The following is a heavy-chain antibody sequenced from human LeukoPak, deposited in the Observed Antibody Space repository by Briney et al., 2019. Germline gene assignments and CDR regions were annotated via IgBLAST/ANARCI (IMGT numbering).Heavy chain of an antibody. J-gene: IGHJ3*02. CDR3: ARDLYTYYYDSSDYPWIAGLDAFDI. V-gene: IGHV4-61*02. Sequence: SETLSLTCTVSGGSISSGSYYWSWIRQPAGTGLEWIGRIYTSGSTNYNPSLKSRVTISVDTSKNQFSLKLSSVTAADTAVYYCARDLYTYYYDSSDYPWIAGLDAFDIWGQGTMVTVSS. CDR2: IYTSGST. D-gene: IGHD3-22*01. CDR1: GGSISSGSYY.